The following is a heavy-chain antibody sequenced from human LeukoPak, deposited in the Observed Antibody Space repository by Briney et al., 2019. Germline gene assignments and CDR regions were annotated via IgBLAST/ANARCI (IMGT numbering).Heavy chain of an antibody. J-gene: IGHJ3*02. D-gene: IGHD3-22*01. CDR2: IYYSGST. Sequence: SETLSLTCTVSGGSISSSSYYWGWIRQPPGKGLEWIGSIYYSGSTYYNPSLKSRVTISVDTSKNQFSLKLSSVTAADTAVYYCASPHCDSNPFDAFDIWGQGTMVTVSS. CDR1: GGSISSSSYY. CDR3: ASPHCDSNPFDAFDI. V-gene: IGHV4-39*01.